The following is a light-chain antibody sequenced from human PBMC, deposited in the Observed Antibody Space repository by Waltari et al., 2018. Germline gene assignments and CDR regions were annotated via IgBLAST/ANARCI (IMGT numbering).Light chain of an antibody. CDR3: QQYYITPLS. CDR1: QRVLYSSDKRNY. V-gene: IGKV4-1*01. J-gene: IGKJ4*01. Sequence: DIVMTQSPVSPAVSLGERATNNCKSSQRVLYSSDKRNYLAWYQLKPGQPPNLLIYGASTRESGVPARFSGSGSGTDFTLTISSLQAEDVAVYYCQQYYITPLSFGGGTKVEIK. CDR2: GAS.